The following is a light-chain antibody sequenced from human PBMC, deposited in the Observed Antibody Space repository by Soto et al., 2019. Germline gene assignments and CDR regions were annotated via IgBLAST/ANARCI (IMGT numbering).Light chain of an antibody. CDR2: DVS. V-gene: IGLV2-14*01. Sequence: QSALTQPASVSGSPGQSITISCTGPSSDVGGYNYVSWYQQHPGKAPKLMIYDVSNRPSGVSNRFSGSKSGNTASLTISGLQAEDEADYYCSSYTSSSTFYVFGPGTKLTVL. CDR1: SSDVGGYNY. CDR3: SSYTSSSTFYV. J-gene: IGLJ1*01.